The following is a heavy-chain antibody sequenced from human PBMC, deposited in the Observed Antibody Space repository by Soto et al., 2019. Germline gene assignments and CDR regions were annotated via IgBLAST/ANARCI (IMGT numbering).Heavy chain of an antibody. CDR2: ISCSGGST. CDR1: GFTFSSYA. CDR3: ANAPGEWRGDYYYYGLDV. D-gene: IGHD3-10*01. Sequence: EVQLLESGGGLVQPGGSLRLSCAASGFTFSSYAMSWVRQAPGKGLEGVSAISCSGGSTYYADSVKGRFTITRDNSKNTLYLQMHSLRAEDTAVYYCANAPGEWRGDYYYYGLDVWGQGTTVTVSS. V-gene: IGHV3-23*01. J-gene: IGHJ6*02.